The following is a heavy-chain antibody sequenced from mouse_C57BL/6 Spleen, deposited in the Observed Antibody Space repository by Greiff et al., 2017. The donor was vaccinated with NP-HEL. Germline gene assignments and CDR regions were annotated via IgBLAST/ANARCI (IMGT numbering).Heavy chain of an antibody. J-gene: IGHJ2*01. CDR1: GYAFSSYW. Sequence: VQLQQSGAELVKPGASVKISCKASGYAFSSYWMNWVKQRPGKGLEWIGQIYPGDGDTNYNGKFKGKATLTADKSSSTAYMQLSSLTSEDSAVYFCARSYYGSRPFDYWGQGTTLTVSS. CDR3: ARSYYGSRPFDY. V-gene: IGHV1-80*01. CDR2: IYPGDGDT. D-gene: IGHD1-1*01.